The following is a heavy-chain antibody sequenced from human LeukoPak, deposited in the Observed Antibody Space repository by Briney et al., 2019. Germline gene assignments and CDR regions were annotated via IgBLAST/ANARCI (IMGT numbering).Heavy chain of an antibody. V-gene: IGHV4-39*01. Sequence: PSGTLSLTCTVSGGSISSSSYYWGWIRQPPGKGLEWIGSIYYSGATYHNPSLKSRITISVDTSTNQFSLKLSSVTAADTAVYYCARLLKYFDSDSWGQGTLVTVSS. J-gene: IGHJ4*02. CDR2: IYYSGAT. CDR3: ARLLKYFDSDS. CDR1: GGSISSSSYY. D-gene: IGHD3-9*01.